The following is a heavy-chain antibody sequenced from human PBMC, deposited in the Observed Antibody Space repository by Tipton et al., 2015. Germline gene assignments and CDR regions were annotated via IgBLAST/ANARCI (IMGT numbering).Heavy chain of an antibody. J-gene: IGHJ4*02. CDR3: ASRGAYGGNLPFDY. CDR2: IYYSGTT. CDR1: GDSIISNRYY. Sequence: TLSLTCIVSGDSIISNRYYWGWIRQPPGKGLEWIGSIYYSGTTSYNPSLKTRVTISLDTSKDQFSLKLSSVTAADTAVYYCASRGAYGGNLPFDYWGQGTQVTVSP. D-gene: IGHD4/OR15-4a*01. V-gene: IGHV4-39*01.